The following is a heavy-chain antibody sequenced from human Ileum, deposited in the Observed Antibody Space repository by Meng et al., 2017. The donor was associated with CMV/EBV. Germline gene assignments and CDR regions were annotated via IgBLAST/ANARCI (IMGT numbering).Heavy chain of an antibody. Sequence: QWHLVQPGTRGKKPGAPVKVPCKALGYTFTGYYLHWVRQAPGQGLEWMAWINPNTGTTDYAQKFRGRVTMTRDTSISTAYMELSSLKSDDTAVYYCARGGGAADYWGQGTLVTVSS. J-gene: IGHJ4*02. CDR1: GYTFTGYY. CDR3: ARGGGAADY. CDR2: INPNTGTT. V-gene: IGHV1-2*02. D-gene: IGHD1-26*01.